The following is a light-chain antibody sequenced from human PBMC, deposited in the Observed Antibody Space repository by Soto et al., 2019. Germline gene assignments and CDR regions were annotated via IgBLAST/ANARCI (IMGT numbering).Light chain of an antibody. V-gene: IGLV2-14*01. CDR2: EVT. CDR3: NSYTNSSAVV. Sequence: QSALTQPASVSGSPGQSITISCAGTRDDIGAYDYASWYQQHPGNAPKLLVYEVTNRPSGVSDRFSGSKSGNTASLTISGLQAEDEADYYCNSYTNSSAVVFGGGTKVTV. J-gene: IGLJ2*01. CDR1: RDDIGAYDY.